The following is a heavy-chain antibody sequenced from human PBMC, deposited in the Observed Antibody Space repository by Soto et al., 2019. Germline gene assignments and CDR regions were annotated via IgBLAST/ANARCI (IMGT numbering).Heavy chain of an antibody. J-gene: IGHJ4*02. Sequence: GGSLRLSCAASGFTFSNYNMNWVRQAPGKGLEWVSSISSGSTYIYYADSVKGRFTISRDNAKNSLYLQMNSLRAEDTAVYYCAKEYSRSSWDVDYWGQGTLVTVSS. V-gene: IGHV3-21*01. CDR1: GFTFSNYN. CDR3: AKEYSRSSWDVDY. D-gene: IGHD6-6*01. CDR2: ISSGSTYI.